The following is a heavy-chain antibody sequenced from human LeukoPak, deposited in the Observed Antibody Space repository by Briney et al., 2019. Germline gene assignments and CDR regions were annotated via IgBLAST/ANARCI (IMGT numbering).Heavy chain of an antibody. CDR2: IYYSGST. V-gene: IGHV4-39*07. CDR1: GGSISSSSYY. J-gene: IGHJ4*02. Sequence: KPSETLSLTCTVSGGSISSSSYYWGWIRQPPGKGLEWIGSIYYSGSTYYNPSLKSRVTISVDTSKNQFSLKLSSVTAADTAVYYCARAYSSSWYLDYWGQGTLVTVSS. D-gene: IGHD6-13*01. CDR3: ARAYSSSWYLDY.